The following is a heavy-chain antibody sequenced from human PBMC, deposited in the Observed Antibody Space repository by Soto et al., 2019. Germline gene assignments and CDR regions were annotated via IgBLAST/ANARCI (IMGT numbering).Heavy chain of an antibody. Sequence: GESLKISCKGSGYSFTSYWIGWVRQMPGKGLEWMGIIYPGDSDARYSPSFQDQVTSSSEKVMSTAYLQWSSLKASDPAMSYCPSRLWFGDRGAPPDYYYGMDVWGQGTMVTVSS. V-gene: IGHV5-51*01. D-gene: IGHD3-10*01. CDR3: PSRLWFGDRGAPPDYYYGMDV. J-gene: IGHJ6*02. CDR2: IYPGDSDA. CDR1: GYSFTSYW.